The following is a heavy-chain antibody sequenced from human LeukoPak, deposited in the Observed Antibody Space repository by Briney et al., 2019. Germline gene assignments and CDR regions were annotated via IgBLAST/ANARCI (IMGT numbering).Heavy chain of an antibody. CDR1: GGSFSGYY. V-gene: IGHV4-34*01. CDR2: INHSGST. J-gene: IGHJ4*02. CDR3: ARASVVATIFFDY. Sequence: SETLSLTCAVYGGSFSGYYWSWIRQPPGKGLEWIGEINHSGSTNYNPSLKSRVTISVDTSKNQFSLKLSSVTAADTAVYYCARASVVATIFFDYWGQGTLVTVSS. D-gene: IGHD5-12*01.